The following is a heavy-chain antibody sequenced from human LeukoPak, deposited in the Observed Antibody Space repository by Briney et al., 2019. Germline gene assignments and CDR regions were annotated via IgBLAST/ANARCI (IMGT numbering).Heavy chain of an antibody. CDR3: AKDTYYGDFTAFDY. CDR2: ISWNSGSI. J-gene: IGHJ4*02. V-gene: IGHV3-9*01. D-gene: IGHD4-17*01. Sequence: PGGSLKLSCAASGFTFDDYAMHWVRQAPGKGLEWVSGISWNSGSIGYADSVKGRFTISRDNAKNSLYLQMNSLRAEDTALYYCAKDTYYGDFTAFDYWGQGTLVTVSS. CDR1: GFTFDDYA.